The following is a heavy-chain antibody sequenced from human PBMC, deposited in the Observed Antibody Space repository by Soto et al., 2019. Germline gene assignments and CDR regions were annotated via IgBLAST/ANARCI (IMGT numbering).Heavy chain of an antibody. Sequence: QVQLVESGGGVVQPGRSLRLSCAASGFTFSSYGMHWVRQAPGKGLEWVAVISYDGSNKYYADSVKGRFTISRDNSKNTLYLQMNSLRAEDTAVYYCAKDQAHAQRYCTNGVCLPDYWGQGTLVTVSS. J-gene: IGHJ4*02. CDR2: ISYDGSNK. CDR3: AKDQAHAQRYCTNGVCLPDY. CDR1: GFTFSSYG. V-gene: IGHV3-30*18. D-gene: IGHD2-8*01.